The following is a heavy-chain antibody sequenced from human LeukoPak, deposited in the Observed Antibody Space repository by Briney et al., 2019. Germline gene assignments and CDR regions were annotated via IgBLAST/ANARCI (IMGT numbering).Heavy chain of an antibody. CDR2: INPNSGGT. CDR3: ARLVTGTRRDNDY. V-gene: IGHV1-2*02. Sequence: ASVKVSCKASGYTLTGYYMHWVRQAPGQGLEWMGWINPNSGGTNYAQKFQGRVTMTRDTSIGTAYMELSRLRSDDTAVYYCARLVTGTRRDNDYWGQGTLVTVSS. CDR1: GYTLTGYY. D-gene: IGHD1-20*01. J-gene: IGHJ4*02.